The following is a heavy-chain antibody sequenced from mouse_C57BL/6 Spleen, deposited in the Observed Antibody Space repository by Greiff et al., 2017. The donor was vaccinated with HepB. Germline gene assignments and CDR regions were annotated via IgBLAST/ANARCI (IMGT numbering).Heavy chain of an antibody. D-gene: IGHD1-2*01. Sequence: EVQLQQSGPELVKPGASVKISCKASGYTFTDYYMNWVKQSHGKSLEWIGDINPNNGGTSYNQKFKGKATLTVDKSSSTAYMELRSLTSEDSAVYYCARNGWAMDYWGQGTSVTVSS. V-gene: IGHV1-26*01. CDR3: ARNGWAMDY. CDR2: INPNNGGT. J-gene: IGHJ4*01. CDR1: GYTFTDYY.